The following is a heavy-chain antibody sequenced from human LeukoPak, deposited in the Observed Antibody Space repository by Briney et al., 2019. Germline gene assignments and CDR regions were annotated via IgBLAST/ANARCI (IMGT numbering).Heavy chain of an antibody. D-gene: IGHD3-9*01. J-gene: IGHJ4*02. V-gene: IGHV1-69*13. Sequence: PVASVKVSCKASGGTFSSYAISWVRQAPGQGLEWMGGIIPIFGTANYAQKFQGRVTITADESTSTAYMELSSLRSEDTAVYYCARGAGVLTGYYTSPPLFDYWGQGTLVTVSS. CDR1: GGTFSSYA. CDR2: IIPIFGTA. CDR3: ARGAGVLTGYYTSPPLFDY.